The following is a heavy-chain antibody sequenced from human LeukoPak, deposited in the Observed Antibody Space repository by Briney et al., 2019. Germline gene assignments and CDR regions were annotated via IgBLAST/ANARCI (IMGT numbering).Heavy chain of an antibody. D-gene: IGHD4-11*01. V-gene: IGHV3-23*01. Sequence: PGGSLRLSCAASGFTFSSYAMSWVRQAPGKGLEWVSVISGSGGSTNYADSVKGRFTISRDNSKNTLYLQMNSLRAEDTAVYYCAKGIRFPVTQSYFDSWGQGTLVTVSS. CDR1: GFTFSSYA. CDR2: ISGSGGST. J-gene: IGHJ4*02. CDR3: AKGIRFPVTQSYFDS.